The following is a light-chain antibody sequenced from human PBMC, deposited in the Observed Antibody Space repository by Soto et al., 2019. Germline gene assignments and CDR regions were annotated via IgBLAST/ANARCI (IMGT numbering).Light chain of an antibody. V-gene: IGKV3-20*01. Sequence: EIVLTQSPGTLSLSPGERATLSCRASQSVSSSYLAWYQQKPGQAPRLLIFGAYSRATGIPDSFSGSGSATYFSLTISRLEPADSEVYYCQQYRSPFGQRTKLYI. CDR1: QSVSSSY. CDR2: GAY. CDR3: QQYRSP. J-gene: IGKJ2*01.